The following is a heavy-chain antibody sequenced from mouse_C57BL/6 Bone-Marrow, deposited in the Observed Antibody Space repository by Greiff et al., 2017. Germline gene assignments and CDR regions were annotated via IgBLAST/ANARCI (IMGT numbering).Heavy chain of an antibody. CDR3: ARHVGYLFPEGFAY. V-gene: IGHV5-6*01. D-gene: IGHD1-1*01. CDR1: GFTFSSYG. J-gene: IGHJ3*01. Sequence: EVQVVESGGDLVKPGGSLKLSCAASGFTFSSYGMSWVRQTPDKRLEWVATISSGGSYTYYPDSVKGRFTISRDNAKNTLYLQMSSLKSEDTAMYYCARHVGYLFPEGFAYWGQGTLVTVSA. CDR2: ISSGGSYT.